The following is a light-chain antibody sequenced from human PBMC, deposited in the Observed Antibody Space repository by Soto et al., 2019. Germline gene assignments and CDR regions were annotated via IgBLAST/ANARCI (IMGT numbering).Light chain of an antibody. V-gene: IGKV3-20*01. J-gene: IGKJ5*01. CDR1: QSVSSSY. Sequence: VCPHSPCPLSLSPEERATLSCSASQSVSSSYLAWYQQKPGQAPRLLIYGASSRATGIPDRFSGSGSGTDFTLTISRREPEDVAVYYCQQYGSTTSITFGQGPRLEIK. CDR2: GAS. CDR3: QQYGSTTSIT.